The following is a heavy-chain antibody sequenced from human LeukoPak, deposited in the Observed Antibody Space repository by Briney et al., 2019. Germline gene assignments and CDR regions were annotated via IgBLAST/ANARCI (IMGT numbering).Heavy chain of an antibody. V-gene: IGHV3-74*01. CDR3: ASGWQFDC. CDR2: IKSDGSST. D-gene: IGHD6-19*01. CDR1: GFTFSSYW. Sequence: GGSLRLSCAASGFTFSSYWMHWVRQAPGKGLVWVSRIKSDGSSTTYADSVKGRFTISRDNAKNTLYLQMNSLRAEDTAVYFCASGWQFDCWGQGTLVTVSS. J-gene: IGHJ4*02.